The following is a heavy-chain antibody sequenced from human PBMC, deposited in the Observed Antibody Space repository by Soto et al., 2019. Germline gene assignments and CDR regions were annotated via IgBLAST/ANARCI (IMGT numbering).Heavy chain of an antibody. CDR3: ARLSAYCSSTSCHPGWFDP. CDR1: GGSISSYY. J-gene: IGHJ5*02. V-gene: IGHV4-59*08. Sequence: QVQLQESGSGLVKPSETLSLTCTVSGGSISSYYWSWIRQPPGKGLEWIGYIYYSGSTNYNPSLKSRVTISVDTSKNQFSLKLSSVTAADTAVYYCARLSAYCSSTSCHPGWFDPWGQGTLVTVSS. D-gene: IGHD2-2*01. CDR2: IYYSGST.